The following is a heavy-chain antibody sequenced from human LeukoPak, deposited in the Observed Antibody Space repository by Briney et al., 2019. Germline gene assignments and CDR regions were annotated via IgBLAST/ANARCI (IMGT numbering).Heavy chain of an antibody. D-gene: IGHD6-25*01. Sequence: GASVKVSCKASGYTFTSYGISWVRQAPGQGLEWMAWINPKTGGSNSAQKFQGRVTMTRDTSITTAYMELSSLRSDDTAVYYCARDVPGYSSEFDYWGQGTLVTVSS. CDR2: INPKTGGS. CDR1: GYTFTSYG. CDR3: ARDVPGYSSEFDY. V-gene: IGHV1-2*02. J-gene: IGHJ4*02.